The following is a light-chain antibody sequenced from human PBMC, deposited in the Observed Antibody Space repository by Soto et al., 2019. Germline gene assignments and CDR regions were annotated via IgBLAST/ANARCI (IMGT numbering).Light chain of an antibody. V-gene: IGKV1-8*01. CDR3: QQYYNNPRT. Sequence: AIRMTQSPSSFSASTGDRVTITCRASQGISNYLAWYQQKPGKAPKLLIYGATTLQSGVPTKFSGSGSGTDFTLTISCLQPEDFATYYCQQYYNNPRTFGQGTKVEIK. J-gene: IGKJ1*01. CDR1: QGISNY. CDR2: GAT.